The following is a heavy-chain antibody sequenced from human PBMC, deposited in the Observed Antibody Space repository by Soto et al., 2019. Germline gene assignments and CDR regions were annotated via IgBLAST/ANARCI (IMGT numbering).Heavy chain of an antibody. V-gene: IGHV3-33*01. Sequence: QVQLVESGGGVVQPGGSLRLSCAASGYTFGNFAMHWARRAPGKGLEWVALIWYDGSEKYYADSVKARFSVSRDNSQNTLYLQMDSLRVEDSAAYYCSRVYTSAPYGMDVWGRGTTVTVSS. CDR1: GYTFGNFA. CDR3: SRVYTSAPYGMDV. D-gene: IGHD2-2*02. CDR2: IWYDGSEK. J-gene: IGHJ6*02.